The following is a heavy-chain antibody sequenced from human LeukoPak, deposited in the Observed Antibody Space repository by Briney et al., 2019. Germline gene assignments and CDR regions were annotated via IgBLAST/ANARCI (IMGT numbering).Heavy chain of an antibody. V-gene: IGHV1-69*05. CDR2: IMPLFGTA. D-gene: IGHD4-11*01. Sequence: LVKVSCKTSGGTFNNSAISWVRQAPGQGLEWLGGIMPLFGTAGYAQKFQGRVTITKDESTRTVYLELTSLTSDDTAVYYCARDVHGNYGSGWFDPWGQGTLVSVSS. J-gene: IGHJ5*02. CDR1: GGTFNNSA. CDR3: ARDVHGNYGSGWFDP.